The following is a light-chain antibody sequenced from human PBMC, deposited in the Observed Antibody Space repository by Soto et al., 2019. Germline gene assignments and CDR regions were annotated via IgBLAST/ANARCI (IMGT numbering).Light chain of an antibody. CDR1: SSDIGGFNY. Sequence: QSALTQPASVSGSPGRSVTISCTGSSSDIGGFNYVSWYQHLPGRAPQLIIYDVTNRPSGISYRFSASKSGGTASLTISGLQAEDEGYYYCTSYSSSTTHVVFGGGTMLTVL. CDR2: DVT. CDR3: TSYSSSTTHVV. V-gene: IGLV2-14*03. J-gene: IGLJ2*01.